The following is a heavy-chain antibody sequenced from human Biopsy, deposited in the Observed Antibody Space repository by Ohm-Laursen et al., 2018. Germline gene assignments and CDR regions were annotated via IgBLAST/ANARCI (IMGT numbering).Heavy chain of an antibody. CDR3: AGDRGDCSDRSVPWYFDV. D-gene: IGHD3-22*01. CDR2: VYYNGST. J-gene: IGHJ2*01. Sequence: GTLSLTCTVSGGSISSYYWSWIRQPPGKGLEWIGYVYYNGSTDYNPSLKSRVTISVDTSKKHFSLKLWSVTPAYTAIYYCAGDRGDCSDRSVPWYFDVWGRGTLVTVSS. V-gene: IGHV4-59*01. CDR1: GGSISSYY.